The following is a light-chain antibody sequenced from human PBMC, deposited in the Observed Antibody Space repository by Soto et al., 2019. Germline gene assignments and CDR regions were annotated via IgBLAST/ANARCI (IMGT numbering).Light chain of an antibody. J-gene: IGLJ1*01. CDR3: CSYAGRYTYV. CDR1: SSDVGAYKF. CDR2: DVS. V-gene: IGLV2-11*01. Sequence: QSLLTQPRSVSGSPGQSVTISCTGTSSDVGAYKFVSWYQQHPGKAPKFMIYDVSKRPSGVPDRFSGSKSGNTASLTISGLQAEDEADYYCCSYAGRYTYVFGSGTKVTVL.